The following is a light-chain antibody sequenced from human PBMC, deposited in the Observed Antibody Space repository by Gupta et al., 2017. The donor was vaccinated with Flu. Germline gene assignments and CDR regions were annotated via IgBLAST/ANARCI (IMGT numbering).Light chain of an antibody. V-gene: IGKV2-30*01. J-gene: IGKJ5*01. CDR3: MQGTNWHPIT. CDR2: KVS. Sequence: DVVMTQSPLSLPVTLGQPASISCRSSQSLVYSDGNTYLNWFQQRPGQSPRRLIYKVSNRDSGVPERFSGSGSGTDFTLKISRVEAEDVGVYYCMQGTNWHPITFGQGTRLEIK. CDR1: QSLVYSDGNTY.